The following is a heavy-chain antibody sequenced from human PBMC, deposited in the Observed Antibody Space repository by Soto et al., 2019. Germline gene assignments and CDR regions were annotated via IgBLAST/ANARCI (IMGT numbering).Heavy chain of an antibody. V-gene: IGHV1-18*01. J-gene: IGHJ5*02. CDR2: INPYNGNT. Sequence: ASVKVSCKASGYTFTSYGISWVRQAPGQGLEWMGRINPYNGNTSYAQKFQGRVTMTRDTSTSTVYMELSSLRSEDTAVYYCAREDGSSSAFDPWGQGTLVTVSS. CDR1: GYTFTSYG. D-gene: IGHD6-6*01. CDR3: AREDGSSSAFDP.